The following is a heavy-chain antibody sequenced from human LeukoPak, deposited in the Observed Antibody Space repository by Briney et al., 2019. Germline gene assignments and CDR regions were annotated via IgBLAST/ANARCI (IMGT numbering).Heavy chain of an antibody. CDR3: AKVLYYYGSGQLEDV. CDR2: ISGSGGST. CDR1: GFTFSSYA. J-gene: IGHJ6*02. Sequence: GGSLRLSCAAAGFTFSSYAMSWVRQAPGKGLGWVSAISGSGGSTYYADSVKGRFTISRDNSKNTLYLQMNGLRAEDTAVYYCAKVLYYYGSGQLEDVWGQGTTVTVSS. D-gene: IGHD3-10*01. V-gene: IGHV3-23*01.